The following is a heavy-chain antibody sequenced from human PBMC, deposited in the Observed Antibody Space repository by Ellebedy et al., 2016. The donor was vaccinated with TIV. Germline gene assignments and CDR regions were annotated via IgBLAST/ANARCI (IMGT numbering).Heavy chain of an antibody. J-gene: IGHJ4*02. V-gene: IGHV1-18*04. CDR1: GYTFTSYG. CDR3: ARDRPPRTSGYYNY. Sequence: AASVKVSCKPSGYTFTSYGISWVRQAPGQGLEWMGWISIYNDNTNYAQKFQGRVTMTADTSTSTAYMELRSLRSDDTAVYYCARDRPPRTSGYYNYWGQGTLVTVSS. D-gene: IGHD3-22*01. CDR2: ISIYNDNT.